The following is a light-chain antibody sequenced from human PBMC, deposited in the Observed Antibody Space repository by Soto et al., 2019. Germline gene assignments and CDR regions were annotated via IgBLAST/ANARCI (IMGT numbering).Light chain of an antibody. CDR2: DNN. CDR3: QSYNSSRRAPYV. Sequence: QSVLAQPPSLSGAPGQRVTISCTGSSSNIGAGYDVHWYQHLPGTAPKLLIYDNNNRPSGVPDRFSGSKSGTSASLAITGLQAEDEADYYCQSYNSSRRAPYVFGTGTKVTVL. V-gene: IGLV1-40*01. CDR1: SSNIGAGYD. J-gene: IGLJ1*01.